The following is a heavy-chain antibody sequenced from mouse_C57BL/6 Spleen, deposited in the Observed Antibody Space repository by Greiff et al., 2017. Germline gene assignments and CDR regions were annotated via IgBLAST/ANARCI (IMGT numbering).Heavy chain of an antibody. D-gene: IGHD2-3*01. CDR3: ARWDGYYSAMDY. V-gene: IGHV1-50*01. Sequence: QVQLQQPGAELVKPGASVKLSCKASGYTFTSYWMQWVKQRPGQGLEWIGEIDPSDSYTNHNQTFKGKATLTVDTSSSTAYMQLSSLTSEDSAVYYCARWDGYYSAMDYWGQGTSVTVSS. CDR1: GYTFTSYW. CDR2: IDPSDSYT. J-gene: IGHJ4*01.